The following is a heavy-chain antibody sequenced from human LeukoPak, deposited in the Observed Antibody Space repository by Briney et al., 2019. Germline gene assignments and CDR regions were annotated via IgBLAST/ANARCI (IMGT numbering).Heavy chain of an antibody. CDR3: ARRYSGYENFDY. CDR1: GYTFTAYY. D-gene: IGHD5-12*01. J-gene: IGHJ4*02. Sequence: GASVKVSCKVSGYTFTAYYIHWVRQAPGQGLEWMGWINPNSGATNYAQNFQGRVTMTRDTSLSTAYMELSRLRSDDTAIYYCARRYSGYENFDYWGQGTLVTVSS. CDR2: INPNSGAT. V-gene: IGHV1-2*02.